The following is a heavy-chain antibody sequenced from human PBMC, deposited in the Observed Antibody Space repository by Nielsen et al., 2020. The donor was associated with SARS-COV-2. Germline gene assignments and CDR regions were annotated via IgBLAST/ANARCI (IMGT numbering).Heavy chain of an antibody. D-gene: IGHD4-11*01. Sequence: SETLSLTCTISGGSISSSSYYWGWIRQPPGKGLEWIGSIYYSGSTNYNPSLKSRVTISVDTSKNQFSLKLSSVTAADTAVYYCAVWSVTTGHFDYWGQGTLVTVSS. CDR3: AVWSVTTGHFDY. V-gene: IGHV4-39*07. J-gene: IGHJ4*02. CDR2: IYYSGST. CDR1: GGSISSSSYY.